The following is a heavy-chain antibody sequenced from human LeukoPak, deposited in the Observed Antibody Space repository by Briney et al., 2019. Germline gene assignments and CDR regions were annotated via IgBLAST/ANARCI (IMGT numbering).Heavy chain of an antibody. V-gene: IGHV3-23*01. J-gene: IGHJ4*02. CDR2: ISGGGANT. Sequence: PGGSLRLSCAASGFTFYSCAMVWVRQAPGQGLEWVSAISGGGANTYYADSVKGRFTISRDNSKNTLYLQMNRLRGEDTALYYCAKGPLIKVAGTTWDYWGQGTLVTVSS. CDR1: GFTFYSCA. D-gene: IGHD1-14*01. CDR3: AKGPLIKVAGTTWDY.